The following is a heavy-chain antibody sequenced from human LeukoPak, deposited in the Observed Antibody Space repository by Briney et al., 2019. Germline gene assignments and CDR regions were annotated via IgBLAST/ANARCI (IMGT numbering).Heavy chain of an antibody. J-gene: IGHJ6*03. V-gene: IGHV3-30*02. CDR2: NRYDGSNK. CDR1: AFTFSSYG. D-gene: IGHD4-17*01. CDR3: AKIPYGDYVLDYYYYMDV. Sequence: GGSLRLSCAASAFTFSSYGMHWVRQAPGKGLEWVAFNRYDGSNKYYADSVKGRFTISRDNSKNTLYLQMYSLRAEDTAVYYCAKIPYGDYVLDYYYYMDVWGKGTTVTISS.